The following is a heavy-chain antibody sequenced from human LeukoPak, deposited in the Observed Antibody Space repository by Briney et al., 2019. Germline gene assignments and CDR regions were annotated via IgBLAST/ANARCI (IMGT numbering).Heavy chain of an antibody. CDR1: GGSFSGYY. Sequence: PSETLSLTCAVYGGSFSGYYWSWIRQPPGKGLEWIGYIYYSGSTNYNPSLKSRVTISVDTSKNQFSLKLSSVTAADTAVYYCARVPDYDFWSGASDAFDIWGQGTMVTVSS. D-gene: IGHD3-3*01. V-gene: IGHV4-59*01. J-gene: IGHJ3*02. CDR3: ARVPDYDFWSGASDAFDI. CDR2: IYYSGST.